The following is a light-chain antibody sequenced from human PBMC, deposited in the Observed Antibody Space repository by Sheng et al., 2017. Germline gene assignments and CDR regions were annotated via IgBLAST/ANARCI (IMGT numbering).Light chain of an antibody. J-gene: IGKJ4*01. V-gene: IGKV1-8*01. Sequence: AIRMTQSPSSFSASTGDRVTITCRASQGISSYLAWYQQKPGKAPKLLIYAASTLQSGVPSRFSGSGSGTDFTLTISCLQSEDFATYYCQQYYSYPLLTSVGGTEVXI. CDR3: QQYYSYPLLT. CDR2: AAS. CDR1: QGISSY.